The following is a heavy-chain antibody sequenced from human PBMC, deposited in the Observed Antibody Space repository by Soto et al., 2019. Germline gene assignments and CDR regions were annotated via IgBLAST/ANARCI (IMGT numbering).Heavy chain of an antibody. Sequence: SVKVSCKASGGTFSSYAISWVRQAPGQGLEWVGGIIPRFGTANYAQKFQGRVTITADESTSTAYMELSSLRSEDTAMYYCAKVKYDSSGYYRNFDYWGQGTLVTVSS. CDR1: GGTFSSYA. CDR3: AKVKYDSSGYYRNFDY. D-gene: IGHD3-22*01. CDR2: IIPRFGTA. J-gene: IGHJ4*02. V-gene: IGHV1-69*13.